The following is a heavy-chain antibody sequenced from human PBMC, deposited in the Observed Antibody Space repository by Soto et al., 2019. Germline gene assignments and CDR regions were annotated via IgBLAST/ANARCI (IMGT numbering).Heavy chain of an antibody. CDR1: GFTFSSYE. CDR3: ARGCSSTSYYTDY. V-gene: IGHV3-48*03. D-gene: IGHD2-2*02. Sequence: EVQLVESGGGLVQPGGSLRLSCAASGFTFSSYEMNWVRQAPGKGLEWVSYISSSGSTIYYADSVKGRFTISRDNAKNSLYLQMNSLRAEDTAVYYCARGCSSTSYYTDYWGQGTLVTVSS. J-gene: IGHJ4*02. CDR2: ISSSGSTI.